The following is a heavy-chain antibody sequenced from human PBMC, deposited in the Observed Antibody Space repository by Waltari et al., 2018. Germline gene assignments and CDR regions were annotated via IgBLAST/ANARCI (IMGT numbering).Heavy chain of an antibody. J-gene: IGHJ4*02. CDR2: IYHSGST. CDR1: GYSISSGYY. V-gene: IGHV4-38-2*01. Sequence: QVQLQESGPGLVKPSETLSLTCAVSGYSISSGYYWGWIRQPPGKGLEWIGSIYHSGSTYYNPSLKSRVTISVDTSKNQFSLKLSSVTAADTVVYYCARRYGSSWYGDFDYWGQGTLVTVSS. D-gene: IGHD6-13*01. CDR3: ARRYGSSWYGDFDY.